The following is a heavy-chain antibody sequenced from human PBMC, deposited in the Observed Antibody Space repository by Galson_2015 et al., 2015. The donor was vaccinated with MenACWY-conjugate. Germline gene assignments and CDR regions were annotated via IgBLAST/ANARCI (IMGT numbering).Heavy chain of an antibody. D-gene: IGHD5-18*01. J-gene: IGHJ4*02. CDR2: IRNKLYSYTT. V-gene: IGHV3-72*01. Sequence: SLRLSCAASGFTFSDYYMDWVRQAPGKGLEWVGRIRNKLYSYTTEYAASLKGRLTISRVDSKNSSHLQLNALKTEDTAVYFCARGGRRDNSGYTYAFAYWGQGTLVTVSS. CDR1: GFTFSDYY. CDR3: ARGGRRDNSGYTYAFAY.